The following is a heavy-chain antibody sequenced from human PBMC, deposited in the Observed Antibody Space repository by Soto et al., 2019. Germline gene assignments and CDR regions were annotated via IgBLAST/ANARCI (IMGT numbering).Heavy chain of an antibody. Sequence: SETLSLTCAVYGGSFSGYYWSWIRQPPGKGLEWIGEINHSGSTNYNPSLKSRVTISVDTSKNQFSLKLSSVTAADTAVYYCARSSEREGPVINSGYVDGFDYWGQGTLVTVSS. CDR1: GGSFSGYY. J-gene: IGHJ4*02. V-gene: IGHV4-34*01. CDR2: INHSGST. CDR3: ARSSEREGPVINSGYVDGFDY. D-gene: IGHD5-12*01.